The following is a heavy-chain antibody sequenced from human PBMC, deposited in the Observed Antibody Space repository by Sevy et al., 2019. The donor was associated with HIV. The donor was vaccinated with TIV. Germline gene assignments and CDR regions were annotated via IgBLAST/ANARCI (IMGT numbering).Heavy chain of an antibody. CDR3: ARGRIVGAKHYYYYYGMDV. D-gene: IGHD1-26*01. J-gene: IGHJ6*02. CDR2: INHSGST. Sequence: SETLSLTCAVYGGSFSGYYWSWIRQPPGKGLEWIGEINHSGSTNYNPSLKSRVTISVDTSKKQFSLKLSAVTAADTAVNYGARGRIVGAKHYYYYYGMDVWGQGTTVTVSS. CDR1: GGSFSGYY. V-gene: IGHV4-34*01.